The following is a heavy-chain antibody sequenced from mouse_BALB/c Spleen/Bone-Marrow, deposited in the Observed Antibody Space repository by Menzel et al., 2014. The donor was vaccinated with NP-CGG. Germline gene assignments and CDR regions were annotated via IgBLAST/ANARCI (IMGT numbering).Heavy chain of an antibody. CDR2: INSAGNT. J-gene: IGHJ3*02. Sequence: EESGGRLVTPGTPLTLTCTVSGIDLSSNAMSWVRQAPGEGLEWIGTINSAGNTYYASWAKGRFTISRTSTTVDLKITSPTTEDTATYFCARPPYSTTNLWGQGTLVTVS. D-gene: IGHD2-5*01. CDR3: ARPPYSTTNL. CDR1: GIDLSSNA. V-gene: IGHV5-6-5*01.